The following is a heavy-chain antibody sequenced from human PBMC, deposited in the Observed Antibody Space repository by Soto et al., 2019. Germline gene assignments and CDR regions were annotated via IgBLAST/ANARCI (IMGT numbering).Heavy chain of an antibody. J-gene: IGHJ6*03. V-gene: IGHV1-2*04. D-gene: IGHD3-9*01. CDR2: SNPNSGGT. CDR1: GYTFTGYY. CDR3: ARVEGRYFDCLLSDPSYYYYMDV. Sequence: ASVKVSCKASGYTFTGYYMKWVRQAPGQGLEWMGWSNPNSGGTNYAQKFRGWVTMTRDTSISTSYMERSRLRSDDTAVYYCARVEGRYFDCLLSDPSYYYYMDVWGKGTTVTVSS.